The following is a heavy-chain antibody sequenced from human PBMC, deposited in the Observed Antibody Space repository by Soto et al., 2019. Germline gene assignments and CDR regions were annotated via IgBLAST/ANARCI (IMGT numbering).Heavy chain of an antibody. Sequence: QVQLVESGGGVVQPGRSLRLSCAASGFTFSSYGMHWVRQAPGKGLEWVAVIWYDGSNKYYADSVKGRFTISRDNSKNTLDLQMNSLRAEATAVYYCARDRAYSGYDYYSDYWGQGTLVTVSS. CDR2: IWYDGSNK. CDR3: ARDRAYSGYDYYSDY. J-gene: IGHJ4*02. D-gene: IGHD5-12*01. CDR1: GFTFSSYG. V-gene: IGHV3-33*01.